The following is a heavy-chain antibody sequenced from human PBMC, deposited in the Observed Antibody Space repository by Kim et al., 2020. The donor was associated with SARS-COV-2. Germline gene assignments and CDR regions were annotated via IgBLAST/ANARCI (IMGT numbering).Heavy chain of an antibody. D-gene: IGHD2-15*01. Sequence: GGSLRLSCTVSGFTFSSSWMHWVRQAPGKGLEWVSRMSGEGSSQSYADSVKGRFTISSDKAKNTLYLQMDSLRVDDTAVYYCARAPCVAASRWGLGTLVT. CDR1: GFTFSSSW. CDR3: ARAPCVAASR. J-gene: IGHJ4*02. CDR2: MSGEGSSQ. V-gene: IGHV3-74*01.